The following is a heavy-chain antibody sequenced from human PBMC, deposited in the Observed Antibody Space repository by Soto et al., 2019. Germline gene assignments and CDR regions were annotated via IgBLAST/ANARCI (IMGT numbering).Heavy chain of an antibody. CDR2: IYSGGST. V-gene: IGHV3-53*01. Sequence: PGGSLRLSCAGSEFIFSNYGLSWVRQAPGKGLEWVSVIYSGGSTYYADSVRGRFTISRDNSKNTLYLQMKSLRAEDTAVYYCARDPPATRHGMDVWGQGTTVTVSS. CDR3: ARDPPATRHGMDV. J-gene: IGHJ6*02. CDR1: EFIFSNYG.